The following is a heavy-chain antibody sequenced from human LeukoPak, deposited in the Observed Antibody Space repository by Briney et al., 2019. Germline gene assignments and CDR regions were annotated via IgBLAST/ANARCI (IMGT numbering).Heavy chain of an antibody. V-gene: IGHV3-33*01. CDR2: IWYDGSNK. J-gene: IGHJ3*02. Sequence: GGSLRLSCAASGFTFSSYGMHWVRQAPGKGLEWVAVIWYDGSNKYYADSVKGRFTIPRDNSKNTLYLQMNSLRAEDTAVYYCARSMVRGVIIFASGDAFDIWGQGTMVTVSS. CDR3: ARSMVRGVIIFASGDAFDI. D-gene: IGHD3-10*01. CDR1: GFTFSSYG.